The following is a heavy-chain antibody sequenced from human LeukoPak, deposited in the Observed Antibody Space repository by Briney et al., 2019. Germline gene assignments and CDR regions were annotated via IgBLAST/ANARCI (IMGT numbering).Heavy chain of an antibody. CDR1: GGSISSSSYY. V-gene: IGHV4-39*07. Sequence: SETLSLTCTVSGGSISSSSYYWGWIRQPPGKGLEWIGSIYYSGSTYYNPSLKSRVTISVDTSKNQFSLKLSSVAAADTAVYYCARESTWTYYYGSGWGGEVDYWGQGTLVTVSS. J-gene: IGHJ4*02. CDR3: ARESTWTYYYGSGWGGEVDY. CDR2: IYYSGST. D-gene: IGHD3-10*01.